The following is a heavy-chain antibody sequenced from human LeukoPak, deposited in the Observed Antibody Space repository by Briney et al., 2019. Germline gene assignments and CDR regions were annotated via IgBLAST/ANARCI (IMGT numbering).Heavy chain of an antibody. CDR1: GGSISSGYY. V-gene: IGHV4-38-2*02. Sequence: SETLSLTCTVSGGSISSGYYWGWFRQPPGKGLEWIGSIYHSGSIYCNSSLKSRVTISVDTSKNQFSLQLSSVTAADTAVYYCARVWTQSSFYCSSTSCRNYYYYMDVWGKGTTVTVSS. D-gene: IGHD2-2*01. CDR2: IYHSGSI. CDR3: ARVWTQSSFYCSSTSCRNYYYYMDV. J-gene: IGHJ6*03.